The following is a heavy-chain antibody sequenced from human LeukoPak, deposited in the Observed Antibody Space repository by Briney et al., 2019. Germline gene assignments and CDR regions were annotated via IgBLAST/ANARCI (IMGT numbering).Heavy chain of an antibody. Sequence: GGSLRLSCAASGFTFSRYAMSWVRQAPGKGLEWVSAISGSGGSTYYADSVKGRFTISRDNSKNTLYLQMNSLRAEDTAVYYCAEDEGIAVVLYYFDYWGQGTLVTVSS. D-gene: IGHD6-19*01. CDR1: GFTFSRYA. V-gene: IGHV3-23*01. CDR2: ISGSGGST. J-gene: IGHJ4*02. CDR3: AEDEGIAVVLYYFDY.